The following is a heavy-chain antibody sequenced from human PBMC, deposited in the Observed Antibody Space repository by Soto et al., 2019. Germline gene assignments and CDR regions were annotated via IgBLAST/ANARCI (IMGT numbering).Heavy chain of an antibody. D-gene: IGHD3-9*01. CDR2: IIPIFGTA. J-gene: IGHJ6*02. V-gene: IGHV1-69*13. Sequence: SVKVSCKASGGTFSSYAISWVRQAPGQGLEWMGGIIPIFGTANYAQKFQGRVTITADESTSTAYMELSSLRSEDTAVYYCARAQFSDILTADDYGMDVWGQGTSVTVSS. CDR3: ARAQFSDILTADDYGMDV. CDR1: GGTFSSYA.